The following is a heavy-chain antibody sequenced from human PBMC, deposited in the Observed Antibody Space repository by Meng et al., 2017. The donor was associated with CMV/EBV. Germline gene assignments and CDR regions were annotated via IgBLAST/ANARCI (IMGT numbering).Heavy chain of an antibody. CDR2: ISSRGDII. CDR1: GFIFSDYY. J-gene: IGHJ3*02. Sequence: GESLKISCAASGFIFSDYYMNWIRQAPGKGLEWVSYISSRGDIIHYADSVKGRFTLARDNAKTSLYLQMNSLRAEDTAMYYCVFPKGGRGDDAFDIWGQGTMVTVSS. CDR3: VFPKGGRGDDAFDI. V-gene: IGHV3-11*04. D-gene: IGHD7-27*01.